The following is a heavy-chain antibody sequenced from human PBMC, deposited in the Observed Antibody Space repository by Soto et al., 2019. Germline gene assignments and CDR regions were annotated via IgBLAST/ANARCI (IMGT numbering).Heavy chain of an antibody. V-gene: IGHV5-10-1*01. CDR2: IDPSDSYT. CDR1: GYSFTSYW. D-gene: IGHD2-21*02. CDR3: ARFSVTGGDY. Sequence: PGESLKISCKGSGYSFTSYWISWVRQMPGKGLERMRRIDPSDSYTNYSPSFQGYVTISADKSISTVYLQWSSLKASDTAMYYSARFSVTGGDYWGQGTRVTVSS. J-gene: IGHJ4*02.